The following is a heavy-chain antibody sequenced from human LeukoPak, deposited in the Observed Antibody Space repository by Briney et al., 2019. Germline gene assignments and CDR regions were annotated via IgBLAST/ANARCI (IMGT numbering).Heavy chain of an antibody. D-gene: IGHD6-13*01. V-gene: IGHV3-23*01. CDR1: GFTFSTYV. CDR2: ISPTGSGT. CDR3: AKDRGYSSSWYYFNY. J-gene: IGHJ4*02. Sequence: GVSLRLSCAPSGFTFSTYVMNCVRHAPGKGLEWVTPISPTGSGTSYSDSVKGRFTISRDNSKNTLYLQMNSLRGEDTAIYYCAKDRGYSSSWYYFNYWGQGTLVTVSS.